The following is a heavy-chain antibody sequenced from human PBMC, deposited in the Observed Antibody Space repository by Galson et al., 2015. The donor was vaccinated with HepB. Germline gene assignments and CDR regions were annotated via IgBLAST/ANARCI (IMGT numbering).Heavy chain of an antibody. J-gene: IGHJ3*02. Sequence: LRLSCAASGFTFSSYSMNWVRQAPGKGLEWVSSISSSSSYIYYADSVKGRFTISRDNAKNSLYLQMNSLRAEDTAVYYCARAYYYDSSGYLPDAFDIWGQGTMVTVSS. CDR3: ARAYYYDSSGYLPDAFDI. D-gene: IGHD3-22*01. V-gene: IGHV3-21*01. CDR2: ISSSSSYI. CDR1: GFTFSSYS.